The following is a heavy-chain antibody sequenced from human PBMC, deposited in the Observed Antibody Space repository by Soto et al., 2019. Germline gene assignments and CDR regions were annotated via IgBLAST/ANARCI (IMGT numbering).Heavy chain of an antibody. Sequence: AGGAPRHPCAAAWFNLSSYGMPWVRQAPGKGLEWVAVISYDGSNKYYADSVKGRFTISRDNSKNTLYLQMNSLRAEDTAVYYCAKVRGSSQGYWGQGTLVTVS. CDR3: AKVRGSSQGY. V-gene: IGHV3-30*18. D-gene: IGHD6-13*01. CDR1: WFNLSSYG. CDR2: ISYDGSNK. J-gene: IGHJ4*02.